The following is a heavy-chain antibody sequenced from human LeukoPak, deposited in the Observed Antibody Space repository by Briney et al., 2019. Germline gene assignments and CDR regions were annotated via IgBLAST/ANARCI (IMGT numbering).Heavy chain of an antibody. CDR2: FNWNGGST. D-gene: IGHD6-19*01. CDR3: ARGGNPYSSGWFDY. CDR1: GFTFDDYG. J-gene: IGHJ4*02. V-gene: IGHV3-20*04. Sequence: GGSLRLSCAASGFTFDDYGMSWVRQAPGKGLEWVSGFNWNGGSTGYADSVKGRFTISRDNAKNSLYLQMNSLRAEDTALYYCARGGNPYSSGWFDYWGQGTLVTVSS.